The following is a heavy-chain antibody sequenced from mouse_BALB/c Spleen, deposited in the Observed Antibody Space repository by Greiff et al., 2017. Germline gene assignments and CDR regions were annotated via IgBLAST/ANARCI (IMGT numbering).Heavy chain of an antibody. CDR2: ISTYNGNT. Sequence: QVQLQQSGPEVVRPGVSVKISCKGSGYTFTDYAMHWVKQSHAKSLEWIGVISTYNGNTNYNQKFKGKATMTVDTSSSTAYMQLSSLTSEDSAVYYCTHAGYGNYVTFDYWGQGTTLTVSS. V-gene: IGHV1-67*01. J-gene: IGHJ2*01. CDR3: THAGYGNYVTFDY. CDR1: GYTFTDYA. D-gene: IGHD2-10*02.